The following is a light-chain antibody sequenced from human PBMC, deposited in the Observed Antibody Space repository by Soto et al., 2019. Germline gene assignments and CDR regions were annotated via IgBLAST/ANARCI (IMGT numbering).Light chain of an antibody. J-gene: IGKJ1*01. Sequence: VMKQSPATLSVSTGERATLSCRASQSVSSYLAWYQQKPGQAPRLLIYGASSRATGIPDRFSGSGSGTDFTLTISRLEPEDFAVYYCQQYGSARTFGQGTKVDI. CDR3: QQYGSART. CDR2: GAS. CDR1: QSVSSY. V-gene: IGKV3-20*01.